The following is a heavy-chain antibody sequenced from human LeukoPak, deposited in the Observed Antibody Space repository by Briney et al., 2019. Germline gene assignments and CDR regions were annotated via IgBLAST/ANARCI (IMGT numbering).Heavy chain of an antibody. V-gene: IGHV3-21*01. Sequence: GGSLRLSCAASGFTFSSYSMNWVRQAPGKGLEWVSSISSSSSYTYYADSVKGRFTISRDNAKNSLYLQMNSLRAEDTAVYYCARDLGIVLMVYASPFDYWGQGTLVTVSS. CDR3: ARDLGIVLMVYASPFDY. CDR1: GFTFSSYS. J-gene: IGHJ4*02. CDR2: ISSSSSYT. D-gene: IGHD2-8*01.